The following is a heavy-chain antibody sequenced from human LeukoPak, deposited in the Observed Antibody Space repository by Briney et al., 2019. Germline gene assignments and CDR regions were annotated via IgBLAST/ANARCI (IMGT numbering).Heavy chain of an antibody. D-gene: IGHD2-15*01. J-gene: IGHJ3*01. CDR1: GFSFSRTD. CDR2: ISGTRDAT. Sequence: PGGSLRLSCAASGFSFSRTDMFWVRQAPGKGLEYVSSISGTRDATYYADPVRGRFTISRDNSKNMLSLQMNSLKAEDTALYYCAKGGPGAFDFWGQGTMVAVSS. V-gene: IGHV3-23*01. CDR3: AKGGPGAFDF.